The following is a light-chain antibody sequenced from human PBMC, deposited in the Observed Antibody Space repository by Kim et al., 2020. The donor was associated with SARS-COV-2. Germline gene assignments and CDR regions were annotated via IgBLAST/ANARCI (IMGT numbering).Light chain of an antibody. CDR2: MTN. Sequence: ELTQPPSASGTPGQRVTISCSGSISNIGSNYVYWYQQLPGTAPQLLIYMTNQRPSGVPDRFSGSKSGPSASLAISGLRSEDEANYYCASWDDSLTGLYVFGSGTKVTVL. V-gene: IGLV1-47*01. CDR1: ISNIGSNY. CDR3: ASWDDSLTGLYV. J-gene: IGLJ1*01.